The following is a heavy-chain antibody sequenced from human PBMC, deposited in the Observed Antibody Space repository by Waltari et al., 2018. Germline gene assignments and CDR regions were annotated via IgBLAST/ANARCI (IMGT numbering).Heavy chain of an antibody. CDR3: AREAATIQTYFDY. J-gene: IGHJ4*02. Sequence: EGHLRDSGGGLVEPEGSLLLSCSAHGCCFSVHYINWVRQAPGKGLEWFGRTRNKVNSYTTEYAASVKGRFTISRDDSKNSLHLQMNSLKTEDTAVYYCAREAATIQTYFDYWGQGTLVTVSS. V-gene: IGHV3-72*01. D-gene: IGHD5-12*01. CDR1: GCCFSVHY. CDR2: TRNKVNSYTT.